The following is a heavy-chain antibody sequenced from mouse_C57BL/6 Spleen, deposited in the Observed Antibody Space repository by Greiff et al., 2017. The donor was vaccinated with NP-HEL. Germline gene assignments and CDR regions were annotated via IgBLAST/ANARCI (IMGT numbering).Heavy chain of an antibody. CDR1: GYTFTDYN. D-gene: IGHD1-1*01. CDR3: ARRGYGSSYRAMDY. V-gene: IGHV1-18*01. CDR2: INPNNGGT. J-gene: IGHJ4*01. Sequence: VQLQQSGPELVKPGASVKIPCKASGYTFTDYNMDWVKQSHGKSLEWIGDINPNNGGTIYNQKFKGKATLTVDTSSSPAYMELRSLTSEDTAVYYCARRGYGSSYRAMDYWGQGTSVTVSS.